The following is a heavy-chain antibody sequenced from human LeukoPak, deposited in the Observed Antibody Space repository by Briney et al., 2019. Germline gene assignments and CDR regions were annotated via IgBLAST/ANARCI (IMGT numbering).Heavy chain of an antibody. J-gene: IGHJ4*02. D-gene: IGHD2/OR15-2a*01. CDR2: INHSGST. Sequence: PSETLSLTCAVYGGSFSGYYWSWIRQPPGKGQEWIGEINHSGSTNYNPSLKSRVTISVDTSKNQFSLKLSSVTAADTAVYYCASFSGSDFDYWGQGTLVTVSS. V-gene: IGHV4-34*01. CDR3: ASFSGSDFDY. CDR1: GGSFSGYY.